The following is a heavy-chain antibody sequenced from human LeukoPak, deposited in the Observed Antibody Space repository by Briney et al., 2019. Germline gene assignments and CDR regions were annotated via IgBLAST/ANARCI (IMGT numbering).Heavy chain of an antibody. CDR2: VYHSATT. CDR1: GFSISSGYY. D-gene: IGHD3-22*01. Sequence: PSETLSLTCVVSGFSISSGYYWGWIRQLPGKGLEWIGSVYHSATTYYNPSLKSRVTISVDTSRNQFSLWLSSVTAADTAVYYCARDRDYYDGDGYRRYFDIWGQGTLVTVSS. V-gene: IGHV4-38-2*02. CDR3: ARDRDYYDGDGYRRYFDI. J-gene: IGHJ4*02.